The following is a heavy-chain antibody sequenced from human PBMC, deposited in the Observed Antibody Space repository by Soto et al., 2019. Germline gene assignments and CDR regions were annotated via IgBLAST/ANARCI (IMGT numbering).Heavy chain of an antibody. CDR1: GGSITSYY. CDR2: IYYNGNI. Sequence: QVQLQESGPGLVKPLETLSLTCTVPGGSITSYYSSWVRQPPGKGLEWIGYIYYNGNINYNPSLKSRLTISLDTSKNQFSLRLSSVTAADTAVYYCATGRVYFGSEYWGQGTLVTVSS. V-gene: IGHV4-59*01. D-gene: IGHD3-10*01. J-gene: IGHJ4*02. CDR3: ATGRVYFGSEY.